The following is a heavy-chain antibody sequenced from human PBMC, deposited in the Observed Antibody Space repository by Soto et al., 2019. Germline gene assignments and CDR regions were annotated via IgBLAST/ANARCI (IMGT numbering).Heavy chain of an antibody. CDR1: GGSISSGGYS. Sequence: SETLSLTCAVSGGSISSGGYSWSWIRQPPGKGLEWIGYIYHSGSTYYNPSLKSRVTISVDRSKNQFSLKLSSVTAADTAVYYCARDQYCSSTSCYQAAFDIWGQGTMVTV. CDR3: ARDQYCSSTSCYQAAFDI. J-gene: IGHJ3*02. D-gene: IGHD2-2*01. V-gene: IGHV4-30-2*01. CDR2: IYHSGST.